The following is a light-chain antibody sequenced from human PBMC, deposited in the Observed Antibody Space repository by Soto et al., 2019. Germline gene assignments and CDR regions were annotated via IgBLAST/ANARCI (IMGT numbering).Light chain of an antibody. Sequence: EIVLTQSPATLSLSPGDRVTLSCRASQSVSSSYLAWYQQQSDQAPRLIIYGASRRATVIPDRFSGSGAGTYFTPIISRLDPEDVALYYCQLYGSSPTFGGGTKVEIK. CDR2: GAS. J-gene: IGKJ4*01. CDR3: QLYGSSPT. CDR1: QSVSSSY. V-gene: IGKV3-20*01.